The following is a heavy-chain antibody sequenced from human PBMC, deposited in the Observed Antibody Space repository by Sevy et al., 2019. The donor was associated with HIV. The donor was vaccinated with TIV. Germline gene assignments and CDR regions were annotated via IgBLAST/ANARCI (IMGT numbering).Heavy chain of an antibody. CDR3: AKWSMGGARWLQLGAFDI. V-gene: IGHV3-30*18. Sequence: GGSLRLSCAASGFTFSSYGMHWVRQAPGKGLEWVAVISYDGSNKYYGDSVKGRFTISRDNSKNMLYLQMNSLRAEDTAVYYCAKWSMGGARWLQLGAFDIWGQGTMVTVSS. CDR1: GFTFSSYG. J-gene: IGHJ3*02. D-gene: IGHD5-12*01. CDR2: ISYDGSNK.